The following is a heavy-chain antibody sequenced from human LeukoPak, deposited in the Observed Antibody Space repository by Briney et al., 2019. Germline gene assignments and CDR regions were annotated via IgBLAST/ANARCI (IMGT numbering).Heavy chain of an antibody. CDR1: GGSLSSYY. CDR2: IYYSGST. D-gene: IGHD3-3*01. J-gene: IGHJ4*02. CDR3: ARVGVDFWSGYYPPYYFDY. V-gene: IGHV4-59*01. Sequence: PSETLSLTCTVSGGSLSSYYWSWIRQPPGKGLEWIGYIYYSGSTNYNPSLKSRVTISVDTSKNQFSLKLSSVTAADTAVYYCARVGVDFWSGYYPPYYFDYWGQGTLVTVSS.